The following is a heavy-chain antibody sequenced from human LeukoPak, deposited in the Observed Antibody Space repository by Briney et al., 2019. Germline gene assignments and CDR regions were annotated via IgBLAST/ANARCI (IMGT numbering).Heavy chain of an antibody. Sequence: SETLSLTCIVSGGSISSGGYYWSWIRQPPGKGLEWIGYIYHSGSTYYNPSLKSRVTISVDRSKNQFSLKLSSVTAADTAVYYCARGGPAALDVWGKGTTVTVSS. CDR1: GGSISSGGYY. CDR2: IYHSGST. CDR3: ARGGPAALDV. D-gene: IGHD2-2*01. V-gene: IGHV4-30-2*01. J-gene: IGHJ6*04.